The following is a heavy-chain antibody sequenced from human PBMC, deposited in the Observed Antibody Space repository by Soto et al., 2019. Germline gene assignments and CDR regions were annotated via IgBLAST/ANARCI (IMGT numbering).Heavy chain of an antibody. Sequence: QLHLVQSGAVVKKPGASVTVSCSASGYPVTAYYMHWVRQAPGRGLEWMGGINPATGAAKYTQTFQGRVTTPRDRSTSTVFMELGGLTSEDTAVFYCASGGGVGVAGSAAFDMWGQGTLVTVSS. J-gene: IGHJ3*02. D-gene: IGHD3-3*01. CDR2: INPATGAA. CDR1: GYPVTAYY. V-gene: IGHV1-2*02. CDR3: ASGGGVGVAGSAAFDM.